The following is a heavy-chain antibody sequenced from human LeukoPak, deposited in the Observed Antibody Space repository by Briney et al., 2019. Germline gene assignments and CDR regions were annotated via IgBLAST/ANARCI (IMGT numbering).Heavy chain of an antibody. CDR1: GGSFSGYY. V-gene: IGHV4-34*01. Sequence: SETLSLTCAVYGGSFSGYYWSWIRQPPGKGLEWLGEINHSGRTNYNPSLKSRVTISVDTSKNQFSLKLSSVTAADTAVYYCARVAVSAREYFDYWGQGTLVTVSS. CDR2: INHSGRT. CDR3: ARVAVSAREYFDY. J-gene: IGHJ4*02. D-gene: IGHD2-21*02.